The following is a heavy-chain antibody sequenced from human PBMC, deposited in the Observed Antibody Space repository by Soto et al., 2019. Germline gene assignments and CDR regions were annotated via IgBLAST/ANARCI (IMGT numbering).Heavy chain of an antibody. CDR1: GGTFSSYA. D-gene: IGHD2-15*01. Sequence: QVQLVQSGAEVKKPGSSVKVSCKASGGTFSSYAISWVRQAPGQGLEWMGGIIPIFGTANYAQKFQGRVTITADESTSTAYMELSSLRSEDTAVYYCARALRVDGSGGRNYYYYGMDVWGQGTTVTVSS. CDR2: IIPIFGTA. J-gene: IGHJ6*02. CDR3: ARALRVDGSGGRNYYYYGMDV. V-gene: IGHV1-69*01.